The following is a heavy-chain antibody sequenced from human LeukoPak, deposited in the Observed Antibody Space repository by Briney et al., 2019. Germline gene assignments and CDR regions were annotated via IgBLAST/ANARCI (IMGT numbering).Heavy chain of an antibody. J-gene: IGHJ4*02. Sequence: GSLRLSCAASGFTFSSYAMSWVRQAPEKGLEWVSAISGSGGSTYYADSVKGRFTISRDNSKNTLYLQMNSLRAEDTAVYYCAKVEGVTMIVVVIASFDYWGQGTLVTVSS. CDR1: GFTFSSYA. CDR3: AKVEGVTMIVVVIASFDY. CDR2: ISGSGGST. V-gene: IGHV3-23*01. D-gene: IGHD3-22*01.